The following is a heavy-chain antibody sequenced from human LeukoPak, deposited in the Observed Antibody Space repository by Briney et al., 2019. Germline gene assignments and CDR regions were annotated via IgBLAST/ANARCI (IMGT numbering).Heavy chain of an antibody. CDR3: ARAEWEQLRWGIDY. CDR2: ISGRDGST. D-gene: IGHD1-26*01. V-gene: IGHV3-23*01. CDR1: GFTFSTFA. Sequence: GSLRLSCEASGFTFSTFAMIWVRQPPGKGLEWVSAISGRDGSTYYADSVKGRFTISRDNSKNTLYLQMGSLRAEDMAVYYCARAEWEQLRWGIDYWGQGSLVTVSS. J-gene: IGHJ4*02.